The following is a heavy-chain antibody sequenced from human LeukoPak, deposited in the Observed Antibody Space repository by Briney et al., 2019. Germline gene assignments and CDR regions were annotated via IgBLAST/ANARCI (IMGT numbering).Heavy chain of an antibody. CDR1: GFTFSNYA. Sequence: AGGSLRLSCAASGFTFSNYAMSWVRQAPGRGLEWVSAISANGGSTYYADSVKGRFTMSRDNSKNTLYLQMNSLRAEDTAVYYCAKDTTENPWGQGTLVTVSS. V-gene: IGHV3-23*01. J-gene: IGHJ5*02. CDR3: AKDTTENP. CDR2: ISANGGST. D-gene: IGHD1-1*01.